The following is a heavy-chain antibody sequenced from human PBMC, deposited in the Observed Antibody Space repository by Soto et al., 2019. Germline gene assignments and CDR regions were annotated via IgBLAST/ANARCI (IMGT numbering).Heavy chain of an antibody. CDR3: ARVRYFYDSRGYYSSTNCFDP. CDR2: ISAYNGNT. J-gene: IGHJ5*02. CDR1: GYTFTSYG. V-gene: IGHV1-18*01. Sequence: ASVKVSCKASGYTFTSYGISWVRQAPGQGLEWMGWISAYNGNTNYAQKLQGRVTMTTDTSTSTAYMELRSLRSDDTAVYYCARVRYFYDSRGYYSSTNCFDPWGKGPLVTSPQ. D-gene: IGHD3-22*01.